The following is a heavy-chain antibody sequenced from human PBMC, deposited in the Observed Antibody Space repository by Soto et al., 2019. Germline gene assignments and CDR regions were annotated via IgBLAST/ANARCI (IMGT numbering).Heavy chain of an antibody. V-gene: IGHV4-31*03. Sequence: PSETLSLTCTVSGGSISSGGYYWSWIRQHPGKGLEWIGYIYYSGSTYYNPSLKSRVTISVDTSKNQFSLKLSSVTAADTAVYYCARATVVTPWIDYWGQGTLVTVSS. CDR2: IYYSGST. CDR3: ARATVVTPWIDY. J-gene: IGHJ4*02. CDR1: GGSISSGGYY. D-gene: IGHD2-21*02.